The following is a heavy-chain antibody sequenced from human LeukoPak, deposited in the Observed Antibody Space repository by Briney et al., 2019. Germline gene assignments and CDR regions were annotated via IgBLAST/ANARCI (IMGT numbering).Heavy chain of an antibody. CDR3: ATSLSREYQLLSYHYYYMDV. Sequence: SQTLSLTCTVSGGSISSGDYYWSWIRQPPGKGLEWIGYIYYSGSTYYNPSLKSRVTISVDTSKNQFSLKLSSVTAADTAVYYCATSLSREYQLLSYHYYYMDVWGKGTTVTVSS. V-gene: IGHV4-30-4*08. J-gene: IGHJ6*03. CDR2: IYYSGST. D-gene: IGHD2-2*01. CDR1: GGSISSGDYY.